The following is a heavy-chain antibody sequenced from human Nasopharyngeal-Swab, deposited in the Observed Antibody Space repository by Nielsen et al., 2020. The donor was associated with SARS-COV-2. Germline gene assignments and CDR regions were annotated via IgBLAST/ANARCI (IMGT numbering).Heavy chain of an antibody. V-gene: IGHV3-30*03. Sequence: GGSLRLSCAASGFTFSSFGMHRVRQAPGKGLEWVAFIALDASNEYYGDSVKGRFSISSDNSKSTLYLQMNTLGAEDTAVYYCAIEPGNRVVTGSDAFDIWGHGTMVTVSS. D-gene: IGHD6-19*01. CDR3: AIEPGNRVVTGSDAFDI. CDR2: IALDASNE. CDR1: GFTFSSFG. J-gene: IGHJ3*02.